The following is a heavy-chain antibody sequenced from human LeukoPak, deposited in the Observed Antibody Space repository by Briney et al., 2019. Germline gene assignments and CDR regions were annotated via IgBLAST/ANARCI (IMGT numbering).Heavy chain of an antibody. J-gene: IGHJ6*03. CDR3: ARRFLYYYYMDV. V-gene: IGHV4-34*01. CDR2: INHSGST. D-gene: IGHD2/OR15-2a*01. Sequence: SETLSLTCAVYGGSFSGYYWSWIRQPPGKGLEWIGEINHSGSTNYNPSLKSRVTISVDTSKNQFSLKLSSVTAADTAVYYCARRFLYYYYMDVWGKGTTVTISS. CDR1: GGSFSGYY.